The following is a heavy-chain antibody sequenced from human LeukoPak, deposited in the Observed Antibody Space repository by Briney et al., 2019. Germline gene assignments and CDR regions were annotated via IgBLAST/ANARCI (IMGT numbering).Heavy chain of an antibody. D-gene: IGHD2-2*01. CDR2: ISGSGGST. Sequence: GGSLRLSCAASGFTFSSYAMSWFRQAPGKGLEWVSAISGSGGSTYYADSVKGRFTISRDNSKNTLYLQMNSLRAEDTAVYYCATGGPDIVVVPAAIGGDYWGQGTLVTVSS. CDR3: ATGGPDIVVVPAAIGGDY. V-gene: IGHV3-23*01. J-gene: IGHJ4*02. CDR1: GFTFSSYA.